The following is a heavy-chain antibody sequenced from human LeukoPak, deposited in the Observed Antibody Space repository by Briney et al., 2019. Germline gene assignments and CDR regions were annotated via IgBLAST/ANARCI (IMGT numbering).Heavy chain of an antibody. CDR3: ARDMRSSGWYHAFDI. J-gene: IGHJ3*02. D-gene: IGHD6-19*01. CDR2: ISSSSSYI. Sequence: GGSLRLSCAASGFTLSTYSMNWVRQAPGKGLEWVSSISSSSSYIHYADSVKGRFTISRDNSKNTLYLQMNSLRAEDTAVYYCARDMRSSGWYHAFDIWGQGTTVTVSS. V-gene: IGHV3-21*01. CDR1: GFTLSTYS.